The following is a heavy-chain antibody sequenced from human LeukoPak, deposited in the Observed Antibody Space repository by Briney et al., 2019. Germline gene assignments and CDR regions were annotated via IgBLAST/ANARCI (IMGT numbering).Heavy chain of an antibody. CDR3: AKDGSWGDYYFYFYIDV. D-gene: IGHD3-16*01. J-gene: IGHJ6*03. CDR1: GFTFSNSA. CDR2: ISASGHYT. Sequence: GGSLRLSCEASGFTFSNSAMSWVRPAPGKGLEWVSGISASGHYTYNADSAKGRFTISRDNSKNTLYLQMNSLRAEDTALYFCAKDGSWGDYYFYFYIDVWGKGTTVTVSS. V-gene: IGHV3-23*01.